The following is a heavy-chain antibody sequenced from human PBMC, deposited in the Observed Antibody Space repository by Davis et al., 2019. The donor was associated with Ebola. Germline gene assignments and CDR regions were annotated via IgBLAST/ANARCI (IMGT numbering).Heavy chain of an antibody. J-gene: IGHJ6*02. V-gene: IGHV4-31*03. Sequence: MPSETLSLTCTVSGGSISSGGYYWSWIRQHPGKGLEWIGYIYYSGSTYYNPSLKSRVTISVDTSKNQFSLKLSSVTAADTAVYYCARDLRVPAAKYYYYYGMDVWGQGTTVTVSS. CDR1: GGSISSGGYY. CDR3: ARDLRVPAAKYYYYYGMDV. D-gene: IGHD2-2*01. CDR2: IYYSGST.